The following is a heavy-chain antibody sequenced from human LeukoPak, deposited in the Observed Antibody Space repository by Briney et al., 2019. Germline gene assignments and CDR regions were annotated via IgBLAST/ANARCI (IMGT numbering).Heavy chain of an antibody. J-gene: IGHJ6*03. CDR2: IYTSGST. CDR3: ARSSSSEGYYYYYMDV. D-gene: IGHD6-6*01. Sequence: SETLSLTCTVSGGSISGYYWSWIRQPAGKGLEWIGRIYTSGSTNYNPSLKSRVTMSVDTSKNQFSLKLSSVTAADTAVYYCARSSSSEGYYYYYMDVWGKGTTVAVSS. V-gene: IGHV4-4*07. CDR1: GGSISGYY.